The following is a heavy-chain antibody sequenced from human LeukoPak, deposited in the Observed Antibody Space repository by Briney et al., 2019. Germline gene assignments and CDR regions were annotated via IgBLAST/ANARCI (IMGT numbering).Heavy chain of an antibody. CDR3: AKDGDFALLDV. CDR2: ISGSGGST. D-gene: IGHD3-3*01. J-gene: IGHJ6*04. V-gene: IGHV3-23*01. CDR1: GSTFSSHA. Sequence: PGGSLRLSCAASGSTFSSHAMSWVRQAPGKGLEWVSVISGSGGSTYYADSVKGRFTISRDNSKNTLYLQMNGRVRAEDTAVYYCAKDGDFALLDVWGKGTTVTVSS.